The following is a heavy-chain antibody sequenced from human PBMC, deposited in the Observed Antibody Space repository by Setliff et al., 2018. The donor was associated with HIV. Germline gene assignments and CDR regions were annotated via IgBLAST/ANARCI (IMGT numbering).Heavy chain of an antibody. Sequence: SETLSLTCTIYGGSFSGNHWSWIRQSPGNGLEWIGEVLYSGGTRYNPSLENRVSMSVDTSKNQFSLKLTSVTPADTAVYYCARRSGAAVFYYFDYWGQGTLVTVSS. J-gene: IGHJ4*02. CDR2: VLYSGGT. CDR3: ARRSGAAVFYYFDY. V-gene: IGHV4-34*12. CDR1: GGSFSGNH. D-gene: IGHD6-13*01.